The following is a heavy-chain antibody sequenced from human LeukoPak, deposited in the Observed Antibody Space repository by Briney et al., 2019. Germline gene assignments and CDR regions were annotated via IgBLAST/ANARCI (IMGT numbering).Heavy chain of an antibody. CDR3: ARAGARWELLNYYYYYGMDV. Sequence: APVKVSCKASGYTFTGYYMHWVRQAPGQGLEWMGWINPNSGGTNYAQKFQGRVTMTRDTSISTAYMELSRLRSDDTAVYYCARAGARWELLNYYYYYGMDVWGQGTTVTVSS. J-gene: IGHJ6*02. V-gene: IGHV1-2*02. CDR1: GYTFTGYY. D-gene: IGHD1-26*01. CDR2: INPNSGGT.